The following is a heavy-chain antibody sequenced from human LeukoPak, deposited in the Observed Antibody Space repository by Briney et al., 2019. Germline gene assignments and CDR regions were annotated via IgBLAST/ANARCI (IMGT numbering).Heavy chain of an antibody. D-gene: IGHD5-24*01. Sequence: GGSLRLSCAASGFTFSSYAMHWVRQAPGKELEWVAVISYDGSNKYYADSVKGRFTISRDNSKNTLYLQMNSLRAEYTDVYYCARDLSGGGYNYFDYWGQGTLVTVSS. CDR1: GFTFSSYA. CDR2: ISYDGSNK. V-gene: IGHV3-30-3*01. J-gene: IGHJ4*02. CDR3: ARDLSGGGYNYFDY.